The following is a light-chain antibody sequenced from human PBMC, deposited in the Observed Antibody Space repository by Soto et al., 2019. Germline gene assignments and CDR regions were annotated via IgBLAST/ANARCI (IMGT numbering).Light chain of an antibody. J-gene: IGKJ4*01. CDR3: QQFNSYPLT. Sequence: AIQLTQSASSLSASVGDRVTITCRASQSISSALAWYQQKPGKAPKLLIYDASSLESGVPSRFSGSGSGTDVTLTISSLQPEDFASYYCQQFNSYPLTFGGGTKVEIK. CDR1: QSISSA. V-gene: IGKV1-13*02. CDR2: DAS.